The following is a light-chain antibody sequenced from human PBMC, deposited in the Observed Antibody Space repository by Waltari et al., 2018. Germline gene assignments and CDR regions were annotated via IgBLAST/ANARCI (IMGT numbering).Light chain of an antibody. Sequence: ETVMTQSPVTLSVSPGESVTLSCTTSQYVSNNLAWYLQKPGQSPRLLIYGASTRATGVPARFSGSGSGTSFTLTISSLQSEDFGLYYCQQYNNWPGAFGPGTKVDVE. CDR3: QQYNNWPGA. V-gene: IGKV3-15*01. CDR2: GAS. CDR1: QYVSNN. J-gene: IGKJ3*01.